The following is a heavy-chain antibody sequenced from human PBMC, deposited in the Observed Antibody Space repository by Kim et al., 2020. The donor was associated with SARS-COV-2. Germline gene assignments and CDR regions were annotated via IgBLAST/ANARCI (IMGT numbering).Heavy chain of an antibody. D-gene: IGHD3-3*01. CDR1: GFTFSSYG. Sequence: GGSLRLSCAASGFTFSSYGMHWVRQAPGKGLEWVAVISSDGSHKYYADSVKGRFTISRDNSKNTLSLQMNSLRAEDTAVYYCAKEGLLAIFGVVIEHPYYGMDVGGQGTTVTVSS. CDR3: AKEGLLAIFGVVIEHPYYGMDV. J-gene: IGHJ6*02. V-gene: IGHV3-30*18. CDR2: ISSDGSHK.